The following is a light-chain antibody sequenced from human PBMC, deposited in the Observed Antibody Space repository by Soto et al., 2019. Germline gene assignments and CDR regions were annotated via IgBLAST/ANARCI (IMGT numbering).Light chain of an antibody. J-gene: IGKJ4*01. CDR2: DAS. V-gene: IGKV3-11*01. CDR3: QQRYSWPPLT. CDR1: QSVRSY. Sequence: EVVLTQSPATLSLSPGESATLSCRASQSVRSYLAWYQQKPGQAPRLLIYDASNRATGIPARFSGDGSGTDFTLTISSLEPEDFAVHYCQQRYSWPPLTFGGGTKVEIK.